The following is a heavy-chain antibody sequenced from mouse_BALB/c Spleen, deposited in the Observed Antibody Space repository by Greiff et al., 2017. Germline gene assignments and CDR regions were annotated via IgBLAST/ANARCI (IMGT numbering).Heavy chain of an antibody. CDR3: ARGATLTMDY. Sequence: EVQGVESGPGLVKPSQSLSLTCTVTGYSITSDYAWNWIRQFPGNKLEWMGYISYSGSTSYNPSLKSRISITRDTSKNQFFLQLNSVTTEDTATYYCARGATLTMDYWGQGTSVTVSS. D-gene: IGHD3-1*01. J-gene: IGHJ4*01. CDR2: ISYSGST. CDR1: GYSITSDYA. V-gene: IGHV3-2*02.